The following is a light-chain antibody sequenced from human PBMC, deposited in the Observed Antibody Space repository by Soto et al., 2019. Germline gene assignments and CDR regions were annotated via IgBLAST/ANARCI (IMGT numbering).Light chain of an antibody. CDR1: LPICNY. J-gene: IGKJ1*01. V-gene: IGKV1-27*01. Sequence: DIQMTQSPSSLSASVGDRVTITCRASLPICNYLAWYQQKPGKIPNLLIYAASTLQAGVPSRFSGSGAGTEFTPTISSLQPGDFATYYCLQYNSYPLTFGQGTKVDI. CDR3: LQYNSYPLT. CDR2: AAS.